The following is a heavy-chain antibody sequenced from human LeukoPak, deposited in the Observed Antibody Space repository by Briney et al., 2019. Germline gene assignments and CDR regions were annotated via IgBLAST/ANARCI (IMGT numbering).Heavy chain of an antibody. J-gene: IGHJ2*01. Sequence: GGSLRLSCAASGFTFSTYSMHWVRQAQGKGLEWVSSISTGSSYIYSADSVKGRFTISRDNAKNSLYLQLNSLRTEDTAVYYCAGSDTTGYTPREWDYWYFDLWGRGTLVTVSS. V-gene: IGHV3-21*01. D-gene: IGHD1-1*01. CDR3: AGSDTTGYTPREWDYWYFDL. CDR2: ISTGSSYI. CDR1: GFTFSTYS.